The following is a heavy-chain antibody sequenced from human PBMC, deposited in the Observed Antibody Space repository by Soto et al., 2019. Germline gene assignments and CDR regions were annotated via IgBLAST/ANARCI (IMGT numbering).Heavy chain of an antibody. J-gene: IGHJ6*03. V-gene: IGHV4-59*02. D-gene: IGHD2-2*01. CDR1: GDSVSPYY. CDR3: ARAIIVVPPPGDYHYYMDA. CDR2: ISYTGAT. Sequence: QVQLHESGPLLVKPSETLSHTCTVSGDSVSPYYWSWIRQPPWKGPEWVGFISYTGATDYNPSLTSRVAISVDTSNNQFSLNVRSVTAADTAVYYCARAIIVVPPPGDYHYYMDAWGKGITVSVSS.